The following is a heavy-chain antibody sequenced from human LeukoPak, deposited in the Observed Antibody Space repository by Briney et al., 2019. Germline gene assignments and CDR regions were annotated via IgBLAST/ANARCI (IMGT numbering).Heavy chain of an antibody. J-gene: IGHJ6*02. CDR3: ARDKHYDLWNGYPEDV. CDR2: INPNSGGT. V-gene: IGHV1-2*02. D-gene: IGHD3-3*01. Sequence: GTAVKVSCKASGYTFTGYYMHWVRQAPGQGLGWMGWINPNSGGTNYAQKFQGRVTMTRDTSISAAYMELSRLRSDDTAVYYCARDKHYDLWNGYPEDVWGQGTTVTVSS. CDR1: GYTFTGYY.